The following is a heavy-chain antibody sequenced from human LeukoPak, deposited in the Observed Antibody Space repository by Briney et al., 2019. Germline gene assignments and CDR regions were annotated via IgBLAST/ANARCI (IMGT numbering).Heavy chain of an antibody. Sequence: ASVKVSCKASGYTFINFAINWGRQAPGQRPEWMGWINAGNGNTKYSQKFQGRVTITRDTSASTAYMELRSLRSDDTAVYYCARDPGLGIVGATDAFDIWGQGTMVTVSS. CDR1: GYTFINFA. D-gene: IGHD1-26*01. CDR2: INAGNGNT. J-gene: IGHJ3*02. V-gene: IGHV1-3*01. CDR3: ARDPGLGIVGATDAFDI.